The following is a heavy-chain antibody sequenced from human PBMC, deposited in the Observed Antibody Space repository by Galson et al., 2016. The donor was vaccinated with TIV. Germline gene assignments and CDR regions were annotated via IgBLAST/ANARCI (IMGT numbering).Heavy chain of an antibody. CDR2: INPDSGDT. V-gene: IGHV1-2*02. J-gene: IGHJ6*02. D-gene: IGHD3-10*01. Sequence: SVKVSCKASGYTLTGYYMHWVRQAPGQGLEWMGWINPDSGDTNSAQEFQGRVTMTRDTSITTAYMDVSSLRPDDTAVYFCARAPNYGMDVWGQGTTVTVSS. CDR3: ARAPNYGMDV. CDR1: GYTLTGYY.